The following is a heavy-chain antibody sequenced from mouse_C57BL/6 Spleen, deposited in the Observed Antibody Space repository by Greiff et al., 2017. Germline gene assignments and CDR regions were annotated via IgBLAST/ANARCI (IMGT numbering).Heavy chain of an antibody. CDR3: AREGSYFDY. CDR1: GYTFTSYW. J-gene: IGHJ2*01. Sequence: QVQLQQPGAELVKPGASVKMSCKASGYTFTSYWLTWVKPRPGPGLEWIGDIYPGSGSTNYNEKFKSKGTLTVDTSASTAYRKISSLTSEDSAVYYCAREGSYFDYWGQGTTLTVSS. V-gene: IGHV1-55*01. CDR2: IYPGSGST.